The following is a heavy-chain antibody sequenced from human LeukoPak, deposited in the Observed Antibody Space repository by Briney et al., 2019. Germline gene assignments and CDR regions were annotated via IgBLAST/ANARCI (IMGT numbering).Heavy chain of an antibody. Sequence: SETLSLTCTVSDGSISSYYWSWIRQPPGKGLEWIAYIYYSGSTYYNPSLKSRVTISVDTSKNQFSLKLSSVTAADTAVYYCARNTFNWNSFDIWGHGTMVTVSS. V-gene: IGHV4-59*08. J-gene: IGHJ3*02. D-gene: IGHD1-7*01. CDR2: IYYSGST. CDR1: DGSISSYY. CDR3: ARNTFNWNSFDI.